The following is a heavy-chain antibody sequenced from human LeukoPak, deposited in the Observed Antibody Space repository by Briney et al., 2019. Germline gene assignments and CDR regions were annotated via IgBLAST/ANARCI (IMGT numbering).Heavy chain of an antibody. CDR3: VRDRDWSFDY. CDR1: AFTFSRYS. J-gene: IGHJ4*02. V-gene: IGHV3-48*02. Sequence: GRSLRLSCVASAFTFSRYSMNWVSQAPGKGLEWVSYISHSSSIMSYADSVKGRFTISRDNAKNSVYLQMNSLRDEDTAVYYCVRDRDWSFDYWGQGTLVTVSS. CDR2: ISHSSSIM. D-gene: IGHD2-21*02.